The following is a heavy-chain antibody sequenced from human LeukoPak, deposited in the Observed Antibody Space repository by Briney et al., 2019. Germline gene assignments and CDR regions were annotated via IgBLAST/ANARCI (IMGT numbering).Heavy chain of an antibody. V-gene: IGHV1-46*01. D-gene: IGHD3-22*01. Sequence: ASVKVSCKASGYTFTSYHMHWVRQAPGQGLEWMGIINPSGGSTSYAQKFQGRVTMTRDMSTSTVYMELSSLRSEDTAVYYCATYYYDSSGYGGDALDYWGQGTLVTVSS. CDR3: ATYYYDSSGYGGDALDY. CDR1: GYTFTSYH. CDR2: INPSGGST. J-gene: IGHJ4*02.